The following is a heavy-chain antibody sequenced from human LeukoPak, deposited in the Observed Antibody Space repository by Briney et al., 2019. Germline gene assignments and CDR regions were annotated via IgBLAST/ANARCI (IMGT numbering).Heavy chain of an antibody. CDR3: TLKKSCSSTSCRDY. CDR1: GFTFSNAW. V-gene: IGHV3-15*01. Sequence: PGGSLRLSCAASGFTFSNAWMSWVRQAPGKGLEWVGRIKSKTDGGTTDYAAPVKGRFTISRDDSKNTLYLQMNSLKTEDTAVYYCTLKKSCSSTSCRDYWGQGNLVTVSS. CDR2: IKSKTDGGTT. J-gene: IGHJ4*02. D-gene: IGHD2-2*01.